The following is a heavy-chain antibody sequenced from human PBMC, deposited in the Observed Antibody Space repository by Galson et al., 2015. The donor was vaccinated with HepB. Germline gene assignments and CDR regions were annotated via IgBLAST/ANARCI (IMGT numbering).Heavy chain of an antibody. CDR2: INPSGGST. CDR3: ARDHCGGDCYPSYWYFDL. CDR1: GYTFTSYY. J-gene: IGHJ2*01. V-gene: IGHV1-46*01. Sequence: SVKVSCKASGYTFTSYYMHWVRQAPGQGLEWMGIINPSGGSTSYAQKFQGRVTMTRDTSTSTVYMELSSLRSEDTAVYYCARDHCGGDCYPSYWYFDLWGRGTLVTVSS. D-gene: IGHD2-21*01.